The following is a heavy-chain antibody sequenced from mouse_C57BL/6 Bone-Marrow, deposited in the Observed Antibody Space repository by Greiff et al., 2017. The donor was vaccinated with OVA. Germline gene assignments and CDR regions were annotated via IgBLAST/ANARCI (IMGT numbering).Heavy chain of an antibody. Sequence: EVMLVESGGGLVQPGDSLSLSRAASGFTFTNYYMSSVRQPPGKALEWLAFIRNKPNGSTTEYSASVKGRFTISRDNSQSILYLQMNALRAEDSATYYCARYKGRVAVDYFDYWGQGTALTVSS. CDR2: IRNKPNGSTT. V-gene: IGHV7-3*01. D-gene: IGHD1-1*01. CDR1: GFTFTNYY. CDR3: ARYKGRVAVDYFDY. J-gene: IGHJ2*01.